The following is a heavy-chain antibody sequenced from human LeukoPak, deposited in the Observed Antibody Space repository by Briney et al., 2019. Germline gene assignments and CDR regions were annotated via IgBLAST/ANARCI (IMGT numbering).Heavy chain of an antibody. CDR3: ARGRDYYDSSGLKNFDY. CDR2: IWYDGSNK. D-gene: IGHD3-22*01. Sequence: GGSLRLSCAASGFTFSSYSMNWVRQAPGKGLEWVAVIWYDGSNKYYADSVKGRFTISRDNSKNTLYLQMNSLRAEDTAVYYCARGRDYYDSSGLKNFDYWGQGTLVTVSS. V-gene: IGHV3-33*08. CDR1: GFTFSSYS. J-gene: IGHJ4*02.